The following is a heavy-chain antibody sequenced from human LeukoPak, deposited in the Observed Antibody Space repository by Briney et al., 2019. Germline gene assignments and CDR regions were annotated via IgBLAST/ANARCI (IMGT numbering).Heavy chain of an antibody. D-gene: IGHD2-21*02. CDR3: ARDWGSDEAIDY. J-gene: IGHJ4*02. CDR2: IWHDGRNK. Sequence: GGPLRLSCAASGFTFSSYGIHWVRQAPGKGLEWVAVIWHDGRNKYYADSVKGRFTISRDNSKNTVLLQMNSLRAEDTAIYYCARDWGSDEAIDYWGQGTLVTVSS. V-gene: IGHV3-33*01. CDR1: GFTFSSYG.